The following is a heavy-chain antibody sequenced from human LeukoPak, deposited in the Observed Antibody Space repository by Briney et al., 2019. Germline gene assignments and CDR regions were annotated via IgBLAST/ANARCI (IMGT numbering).Heavy chain of an antibody. V-gene: IGHV1-2*02. J-gene: IGHJ4*02. CDR2: INPSSGGT. CDR3: AREGSGWYGNFDY. CDR1: GYAFTDYY. D-gene: IGHD6-19*01. Sequence: GASVKVSCKASGYAFTDYYMHWVRQAPGQGLEWMGWINPSSGGTNYAQKFQGRVTMTRDTSINIDYMELSSLRSDDTAVYYCAREGSGWYGNFDYWGQGTLVTVSS.